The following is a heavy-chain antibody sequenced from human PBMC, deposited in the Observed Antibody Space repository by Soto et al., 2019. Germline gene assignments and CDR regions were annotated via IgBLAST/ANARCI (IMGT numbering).Heavy chain of an antibody. CDR1: GGSMSSYY. V-gene: IGHV4-59*01. CDR3: ARAQYSGYPFYGYFDL. Sequence: QVQLQESGPGLVKPSETLSLTCTVSGGSMSSYYWSWILQPPGKGLEWIGYIFYSGGTNYSPSLTSRVTISVDTSKIQFSLKLNSVTAADTAVYYCARAQYSGYPFYGYFDLWGRGTLVTVYS. J-gene: IGHJ2*01. CDR2: IFYSGGT. D-gene: IGHD5-12*01.